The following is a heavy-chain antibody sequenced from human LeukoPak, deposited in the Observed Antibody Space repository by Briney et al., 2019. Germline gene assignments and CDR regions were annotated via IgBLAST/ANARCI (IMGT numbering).Heavy chain of an antibody. Sequence: GRSLRLTCAASGFTFSSYAMHWVRQAPGKGLEWVAVISYDGSNKYYADSVKGRFTISRDNSENTLYLQMNSLRAEDTAVYYCATLTTVRDYWGQGTLVTVSS. CDR1: GFTFSSYA. CDR2: ISYDGSNK. V-gene: IGHV3-30-3*01. D-gene: IGHD4-17*01. CDR3: ATLTTVRDY. J-gene: IGHJ4*02.